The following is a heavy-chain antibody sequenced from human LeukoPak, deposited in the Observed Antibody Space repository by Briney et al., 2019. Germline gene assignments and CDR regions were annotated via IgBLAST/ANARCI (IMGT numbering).Heavy chain of an antibody. D-gene: IGHD3-22*01. CDR3: ARAMYYYDSSGYYKEAFDI. Sequence: SETLSLTCTVSGGSISGYYWSWIRQPPGKGLEWIGRIYTSGSTNYNPSLKSRVTMSVDTSKNQFSLKLSSVTAADTAVYYCARAMYYYDSSGYYKEAFDIWGQGTMVTVSS. V-gene: IGHV4-4*07. CDR1: GGSISGYY. J-gene: IGHJ3*02. CDR2: IYTSGST.